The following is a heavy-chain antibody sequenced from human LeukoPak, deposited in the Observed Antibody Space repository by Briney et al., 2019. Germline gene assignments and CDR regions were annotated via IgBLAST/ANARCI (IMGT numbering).Heavy chain of an antibody. CDR2: ISAYNGNT. D-gene: IGHD2-2*01. CDR1: GYTFTTYG. V-gene: IGHV1-18*01. Sequence: ASVKVSCKASGYTFTTYGISWVRQAPGQGLEWMGWISAYNGNTNYAQNLQGRATMTTDTSPSTAYLELRSLRSVVTAVYYCARDGRPASRQSDAFDIWGQGTMVTVSS. CDR3: ARDGRPASRQSDAFDI. J-gene: IGHJ3*02.